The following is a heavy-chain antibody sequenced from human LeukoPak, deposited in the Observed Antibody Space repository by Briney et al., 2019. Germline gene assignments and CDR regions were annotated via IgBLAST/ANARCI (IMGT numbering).Heavy chain of an antibody. D-gene: IGHD3-10*01. CDR2: ISWNSGSL. CDR3: ARGLGGDQGYFDL. J-gene: IGHJ2*01. CDR1: GFIFNDYA. V-gene: IGHV3-9*01. Sequence: GGSLRLSCAASGFIFNDYAMHWVRQAPGKGLEWVSGISWNSGSLAYADSVKGRFTISRDNAKNSLYLQMNSLRTEDTALYYCARGLGGDQGYFDLWGRGTLATVSS.